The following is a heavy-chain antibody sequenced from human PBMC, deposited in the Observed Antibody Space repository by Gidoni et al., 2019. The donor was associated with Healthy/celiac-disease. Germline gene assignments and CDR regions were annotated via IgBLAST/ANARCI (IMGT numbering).Heavy chain of an antibody. CDR3: AKYTDAFDI. J-gene: IGHJ3*02. D-gene: IGHD1-20*01. Sequence: APVKGLEWVSAISGSGGSTSYADSVKGRFPISRDNPKNPLYLQMNSLRAGDTAVYYCAKYTDAFDIWGQGTMVTVSS. CDR2: ISGSGGST. V-gene: IGHV3-23*01.